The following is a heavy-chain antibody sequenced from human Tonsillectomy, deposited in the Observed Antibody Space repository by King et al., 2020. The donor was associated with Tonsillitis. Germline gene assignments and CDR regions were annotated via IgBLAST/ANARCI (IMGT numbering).Heavy chain of an antibody. J-gene: IGHJ6*02. CDR1: GFIFSDYY. CDR2: ISASGSTS. Sequence: VQLVESGGDLVKPGGSLRLSCAVSGFIFSDYYMTWIRQAPGKGLEWVSYISASGSTSEYADSVKGRFTISRDNAGNSLYLEMSSLRVEDTAAYYCARERELKWLEALGRYYFFYHDMDVWGQGTTVTVSS. D-gene: IGHD3-22*01. CDR3: ARERELKWLEALGRYYFFYHDMDV. V-gene: IGHV3-11*01.